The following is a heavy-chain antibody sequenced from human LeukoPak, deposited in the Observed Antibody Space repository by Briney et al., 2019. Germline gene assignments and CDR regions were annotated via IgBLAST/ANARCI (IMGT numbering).Heavy chain of an antibody. CDR3: SRSEGVYYPSGSSGGFYPHWFDP. J-gene: IGHJ5*02. CDR2: IFYSGTT. Sequence: SETLSLTCSVSGGSMTGYYWSWIRQPPGKGVEWIGYIFYSGTTKYNPSLNSRVTISLDMSQNQFSLKMTSVTAADTAVYYCSRSEGVYYPSGSSGGFYPHWFDPWGQGILVTVSS. V-gene: IGHV4-59*01. D-gene: IGHD3-10*01. CDR1: GGSMTGYY.